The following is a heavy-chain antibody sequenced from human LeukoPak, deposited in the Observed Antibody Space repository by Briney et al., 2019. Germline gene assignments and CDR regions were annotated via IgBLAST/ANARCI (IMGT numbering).Heavy chain of an antibody. CDR1: GCSISNYY. Sequence: PSETLSLTCTVSGCSISNYYWSWIRQPPGEGLEWIGYIYYSGSTNYNPSLTSRVTMSIDTSMNQFSLKLSSVTAADTAVYYCARDRLVRQWYLDFWGRGTLVTVSS. CDR2: IYYSGST. D-gene: IGHD3-9*01. J-gene: IGHJ2*01. V-gene: IGHV4-59*01. CDR3: ARDRLVRQWYLDF.